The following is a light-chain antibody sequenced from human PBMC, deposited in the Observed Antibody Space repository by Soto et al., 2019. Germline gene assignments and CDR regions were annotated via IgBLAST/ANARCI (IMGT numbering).Light chain of an antibody. J-gene: IGKJ1*01. CDR3: QQYGSSGT. CDR1: QSVSNNY. V-gene: IGKV3-20*01. CDR2: GAS. Sequence: EMVLTQSPATLSLGPCVIFTRSFRASQSVSNNYLAWYQQKPGQAHRLLIYGASNRATGIPDRCSGSGSGTDFTLTISRLETEDFAVYYCQQYGSSGTFGQGTKVDIK.